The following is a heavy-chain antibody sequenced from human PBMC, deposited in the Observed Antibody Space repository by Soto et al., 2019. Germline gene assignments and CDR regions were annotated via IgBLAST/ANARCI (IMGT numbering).Heavy chain of an antibody. Sequence: QVQLVESGGGLVKPGGSLRLSCAASGFTLSDYYMSWIRQAPGKGLEWVSKISSSSSNIKYADSVKGRFTISRDNAKNSLYLLMNSLRAEDTALYYGAREGITNYNFYYGMDVWGQGTTVTVSS. CDR3: AREGITNYNFYYGMDV. D-gene: IGHD1-1*01. CDR1: GFTLSDYY. V-gene: IGHV3-11*06. CDR2: ISSSSSNI. J-gene: IGHJ6*02.